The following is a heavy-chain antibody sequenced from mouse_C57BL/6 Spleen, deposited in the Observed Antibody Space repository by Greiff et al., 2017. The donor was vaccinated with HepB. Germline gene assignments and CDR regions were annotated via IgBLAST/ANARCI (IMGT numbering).Heavy chain of an antibody. V-gene: IGHV5-16*01. CDR1: GFTFSDYY. J-gene: IGHJ3*01. CDR3: ARGDYDSWFAY. D-gene: IGHD2-4*01. CDR2: INYDGSST. Sequence: EVKLMESEGGLVQPGSSMKLSCTASGFTFSDYYMAWVRQVPEKGLEWVANINYDGSSTYYLDSLKSRFIISRDNAKNILYLQMSSLKSEDTATYYCARGDYDSWFAYWGQGTLVTVSA.